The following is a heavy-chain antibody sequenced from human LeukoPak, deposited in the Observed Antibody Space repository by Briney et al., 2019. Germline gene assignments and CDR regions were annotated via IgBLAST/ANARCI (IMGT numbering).Heavy chain of an antibody. CDR1: GYTFFTYG. J-gene: IGHJ6*03. D-gene: IGHD6-25*01. V-gene: IGHV1-18*01. CDR3: ARGVVGAGYYYYMDV. CDR2: ISGNNGNT. Sequence: ASVKVSCKASGYTFFTYGITWVRQAPEQGLEWMGWISGNNGNTNYAQKLQGRVTMTTDTSTSTTYMELRSLGSGDTAVYYCARGVVGAGYYYYMDVWGKGTTVTVSS.